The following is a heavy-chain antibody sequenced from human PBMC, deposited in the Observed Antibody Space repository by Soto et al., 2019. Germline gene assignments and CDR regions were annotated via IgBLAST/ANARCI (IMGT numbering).Heavy chain of an antibody. CDR2: IYYNGRT. CDR3: ARDRPSYGDYVHYFHHYGMDV. V-gene: IGHV4-30-4*01. D-gene: IGHD4-17*01. J-gene: IGHJ6*02. Sequence: QVQVQESGPGLVKPSQTLSLTCTVSGGSINSGDYFWSWVRQPPGKGLEWIGYIYYNGRTYYNPFLESRVSISLDTPSNQFSLRLSSVTAADTAVYFCARDRPSYGDYVHYFHHYGMDVWGQGTTVTVSS. CDR1: GGSINSGDYF.